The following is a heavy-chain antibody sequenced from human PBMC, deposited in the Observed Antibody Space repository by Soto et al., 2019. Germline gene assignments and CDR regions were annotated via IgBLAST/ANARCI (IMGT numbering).Heavy chain of an antibody. CDR1: GGSFSGYY. CDR2: VNHSGST. J-gene: IGHJ4*02. CDR3: ARRYGYSFDY. V-gene: IGHV4-34*01. Sequence: SETLSLTCAVYGGSFSGYYWSWIRQPPGKGLEWIGEVNHSGSTNYNPSLKSRVTISVDTSKNQFSLKLSSVTAADTAVYYCARRYGYSFDYWGQGTLVTVSS. D-gene: IGHD1-1*01.